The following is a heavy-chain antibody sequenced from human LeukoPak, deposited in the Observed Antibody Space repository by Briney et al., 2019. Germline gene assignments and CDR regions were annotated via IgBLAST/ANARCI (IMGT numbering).Heavy chain of an antibody. V-gene: IGHV4-39*01. J-gene: IGHJ3*02. D-gene: IGHD6-13*01. Sequence: PSETLSLTCTVSGGSISSSSYYWGWIRQPPGKGLGWIGSIYYSGSTYYNPSLKSRVTISVDTSKNQFSLKLSSVTAADTAVYYCARTRGDIIAAAADAFDIWGQGTMVTVSS. CDR2: IYYSGST. CDR1: GGSISSSSYY. CDR3: ARTRGDIIAAAADAFDI.